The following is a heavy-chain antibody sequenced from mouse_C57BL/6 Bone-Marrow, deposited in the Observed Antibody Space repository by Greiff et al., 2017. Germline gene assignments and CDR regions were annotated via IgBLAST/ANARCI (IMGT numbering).Heavy chain of an antibody. CDR1: GYSFTGYY. V-gene: IGHV1-42*01. D-gene: IGHD1-1*02. CDR3: ARGGHY. J-gene: IGHJ4*01. CDR2: INPSTGGT. Sequence: EVKLQESGPELVKPGASVKISCKASGYSFTGYYMNWVKQSPEKSLEWIGEINPSTGGTTYNQKFKAKATLTVDKSSSTAYMQLKSLTSEDSAVYYCARGGHYWGQGTSVTVSS.